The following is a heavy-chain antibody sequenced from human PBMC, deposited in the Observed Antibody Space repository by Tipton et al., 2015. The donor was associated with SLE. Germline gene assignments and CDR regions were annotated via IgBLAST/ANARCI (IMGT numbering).Heavy chain of an antibody. CDR2: IIPIFGTA. V-gene: IGHV1-69*06. Sequence: QSGPEVKKPGSSVKVSCKASGGTFSSYAISWVRQAPGQGLEWMGGIIPIFGTANYAQKFQGRVTITADKSTSTAYMELSSLRSEDTAVYYCARDPSSFGAFDIWGQGTMVTVSS. J-gene: IGHJ3*02. CDR1: GGTFSSYA. D-gene: IGHD2-15*01. CDR3: ARDPSSFGAFDI.